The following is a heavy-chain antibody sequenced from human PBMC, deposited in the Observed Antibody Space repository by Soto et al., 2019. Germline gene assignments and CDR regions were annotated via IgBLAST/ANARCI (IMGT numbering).Heavy chain of an antibody. D-gene: IGHD5-18*01. CDR2: ISYDGSNK. CDR3: AKDKDTAMVTGAYYYYGMDV. V-gene: IGHV3-30*18. Sequence: GGSLRLSCAASGFTFSSYGMHWVRQAPVKGLEWVAVISYDGSNKYYADSVKGRFTISRDNSKNTLYLQMNSLRAEDTAVYYCAKDKDTAMVTGAYYYYGMDVWGQGTTVTVSS. CDR1: GFTFSSYG. J-gene: IGHJ6*02.